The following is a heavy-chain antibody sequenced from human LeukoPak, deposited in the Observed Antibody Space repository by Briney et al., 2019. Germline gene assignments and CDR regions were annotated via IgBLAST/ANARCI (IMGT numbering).Heavy chain of an antibody. Sequence: PGRSLRLSCAASGFTFSSYGMHWVRQAPGKGLEWVAVISYDGSNKYYADSVKGRFTVSRDNSKNTLYLQMNSLRAEDTAVYYCAKAEGGDHYFDYWGQGTLVTVSS. D-gene: IGHD2-21*01. CDR1: GFTFSSYG. CDR2: ISYDGSNK. V-gene: IGHV3-30*18. J-gene: IGHJ4*02. CDR3: AKAEGGDHYFDY.